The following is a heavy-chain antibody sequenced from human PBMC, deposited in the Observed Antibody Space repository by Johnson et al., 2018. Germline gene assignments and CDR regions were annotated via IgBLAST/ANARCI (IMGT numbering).Heavy chain of an antibody. V-gene: IGHV5-51*01. CDR1: GYTFTNYW. CDR2: IYPGDADT. J-gene: IGHJ3*02. CDR3: ARHSGGNYQGDAFDI. Sequence: EVQLVESGVEVKKPGESLKISCKGSGYTFTNYWIGWVRKMPGKGLEWMGIIYPGDADTRYSTSSHGQVTVSADRSISTAYLQWSGLKAQDTAMYYCARHSGGNYQGDAFDIWGQGTMVTVS. D-gene: IGHD2-15*01.